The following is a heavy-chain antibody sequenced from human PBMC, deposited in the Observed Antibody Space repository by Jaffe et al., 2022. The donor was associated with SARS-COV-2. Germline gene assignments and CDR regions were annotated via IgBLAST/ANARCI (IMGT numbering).Heavy chain of an antibody. CDR1: GFTFSSYS. J-gene: IGHJ5*02. CDR2: ISSSSSYI. CDR3: ARGLFGDYEDWFDP. V-gene: IGHV3-21*01. D-gene: IGHD4-17*01. Sequence: EVQLVESGGGLVKPGGSLRLSCAASGFTFSSYSMNWVRQAPGKGLEWVSSISSSSSYIYYADSVKGRFTISRDNAKNSLYLQMNSLRAEDTAVYYCARGLFGDYEDWFDPWGQGTLVTVSS.